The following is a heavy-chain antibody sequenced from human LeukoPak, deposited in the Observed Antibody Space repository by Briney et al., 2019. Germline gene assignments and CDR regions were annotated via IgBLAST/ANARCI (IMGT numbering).Heavy chain of an antibody. CDR1: GFTFISSA. CDR2: IWYDGSNQ. Sequence: GGSLRLSCAASGFTFISSAIHWVRQAPGKGLEWVAVIWYDGSNQYYADSVKGRFTISRDNSKNTLYLQMNSLRAEDTAVYYCARQDPYSSGWYPWGQGTLVTVSS. J-gene: IGHJ5*02. V-gene: IGHV3-33*01. CDR3: ARQDPYSSGWYP. D-gene: IGHD6-19*01.